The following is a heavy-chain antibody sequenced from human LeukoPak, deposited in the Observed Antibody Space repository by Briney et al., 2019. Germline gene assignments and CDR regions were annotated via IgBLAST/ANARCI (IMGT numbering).Heavy chain of an antibody. V-gene: IGHV3-7*01. J-gene: IGHJ4*02. D-gene: IGHD6-13*01. Sequence: GGSLRLSCAASGFTFSSYWMSWVRQAPGKGLEWVANIKQDGSEKYYVDSVKGRSTISRDNAKNSLYLQMNSLRAEDTAVYYCARDRTAADFDYWGQGTLVTVSS. CDR1: GFTFSSYW. CDR2: IKQDGSEK. CDR3: ARDRTAADFDY.